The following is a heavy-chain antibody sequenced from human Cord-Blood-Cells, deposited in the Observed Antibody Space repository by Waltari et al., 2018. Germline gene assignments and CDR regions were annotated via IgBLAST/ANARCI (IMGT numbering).Heavy chain of an antibody. CDR2: LSYDGSNK. CDR3: ARDSRSGGMDI. J-gene: IGHJ6*02. Sequence: QVQLVESGGGVVQPERSPRLPCAALGFLFTSFGIPWLRHDPVRGLKWVAVLSYDGSNKYYADSVKGRFNITRDNSKNTLYLQMNSLRAEDTAVYYCARDSRSGGMDIWGQGTTVTVSS. CDR1: GFLFTSFG. V-gene: IGHV3-30-3*01.